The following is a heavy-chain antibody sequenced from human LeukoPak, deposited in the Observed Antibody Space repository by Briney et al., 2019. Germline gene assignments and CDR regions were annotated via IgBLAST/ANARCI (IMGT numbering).Heavy chain of an antibody. CDR3: AKGSYYYDSADYFDY. D-gene: IGHD3-22*01. Sequence: GGSLRLSCAASGFTFSSYAMSWVRQAPGKGLEWVSTLSGSGGNTYYADSVKGRVTISRDNSKNTLYLQMNSLRAEDTAEYHCAKGSYYYDSADYFDYWGQGTLVTVSS. CDR1: GFTFSSYA. J-gene: IGHJ4*02. CDR2: LSGSGGNT. V-gene: IGHV3-23*01.